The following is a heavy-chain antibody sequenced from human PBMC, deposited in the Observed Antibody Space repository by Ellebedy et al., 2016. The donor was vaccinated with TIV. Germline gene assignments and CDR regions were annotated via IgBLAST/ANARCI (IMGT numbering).Heavy chain of an antibody. V-gene: IGHV3-7*01. D-gene: IGHD3-9*01. CDR3: ARVPIFWGAFDI. Sequence: PGGSLRLSCTASGFTFGDYAMSWVRQAPGKGLEWVANIKQDGSEKYYVDSVKGRFTISRDNAKNSLYLQMNSLRAEDTAVYYCARVPIFWGAFDIWGQGTMVTVSP. CDR1: GFTFGDYA. CDR2: IKQDGSEK. J-gene: IGHJ3*02.